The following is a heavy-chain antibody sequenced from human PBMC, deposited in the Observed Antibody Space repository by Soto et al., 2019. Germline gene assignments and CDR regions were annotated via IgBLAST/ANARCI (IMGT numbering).Heavy chain of an antibody. V-gene: IGHV3-15*07. CDR3: TTKVAGPVGATDY. Sequence: EVQLVESGGGLVKPGGSLRLSCAASGFTFSNAWMNWVRQAPGKGLEWVGRVKSKTDGGTTDYAAHVKGTFTISRDDSKNTLYLQMNSLKTEETAVYYCTTKVAGPVGATDYWGQGTLVTVSS. CDR1: GFTFSNAW. J-gene: IGHJ4*02. D-gene: IGHD1-26*01. CDR2: VKSKTDGGTT.